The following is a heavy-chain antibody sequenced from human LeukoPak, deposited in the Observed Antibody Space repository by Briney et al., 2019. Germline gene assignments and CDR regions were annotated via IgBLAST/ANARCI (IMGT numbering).Heavy chain of an antibody. V-gene: IGHV1-18*01. CDR1: AYTFTNYG. J-gene: IGHJ4*01. CDR3: ARHVVGVYSNVY. D-gene: IGHD2-21*01. Sequence: GASVTLSLTSSAYTFTNYGITWVRQAPGQGLEYLGWINTNSGNTYYAQKLQDRVTITTDTSTSTAYMELRSLRSDDTAVYYCARHVVGVYSNVYWGHGALFTVSS. CDR2: INTNSGNT.